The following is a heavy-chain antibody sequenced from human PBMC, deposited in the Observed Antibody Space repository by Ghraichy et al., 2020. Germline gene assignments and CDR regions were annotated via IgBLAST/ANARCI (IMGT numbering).Heavy chain of an antibody. CDR3: ARMEAAAGISQIWYFDL. D-gene: IGHD6-13*01. Sequence: SETLSLTCTVSGGSISSGGYYWSWIRQHPGKGLEWIGYIYYSGSTYYNPSLKSRVTISVDTSKNQFSLKLSSVTAADTAVYYCARMEAAAGISQIWYFDLWGRGTLVTVSS. CDR2: IYYSGST. J-gene: IGHJ2*01. V-gene: IGHV4-31*03. CDR1: GGSISSGGYY.